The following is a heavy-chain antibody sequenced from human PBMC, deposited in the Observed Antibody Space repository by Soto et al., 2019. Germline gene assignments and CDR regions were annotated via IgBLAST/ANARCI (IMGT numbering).Heavy chain of an antibody. CDR1: GGSISNYY. CDR2: IYYSGST. D-gene: IGHD3-9*01. CDR3: ARQVPYYDILTGYSSNWFDP. Sequence: PSETLSLTCTVSGGSISNYYWSWIRQPPGKGLEWIGYIYYSGSTNYNPSLKSRVTISVDTSKNQFSLKLSSVTAADTAVYYCARQVPYYDILTGYSSNWFDPWGQGTLVTVSS. V-gene: IGHV4-59*08. J-gene: IGHJ5*02.